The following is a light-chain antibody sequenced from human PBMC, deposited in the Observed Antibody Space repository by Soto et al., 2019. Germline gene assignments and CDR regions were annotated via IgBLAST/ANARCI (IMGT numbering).Light chain of an antibody. CDR3: QQYGSSPLT. V-gene: IGKV3-20*01. J-gene: IGKJ4*01. CDR2: GAS. Sequence: EIVLTQSPGTLSLSPGERANLSCRASQSVSSSYLAWYQQKPGQAPRLLLYGASSRATGIPDRFSGSGSGTDFTLTISRLEPEDFAVYYCQQYGSSPLTFGGGNKVEIK. CDR1: QSVSSSY.